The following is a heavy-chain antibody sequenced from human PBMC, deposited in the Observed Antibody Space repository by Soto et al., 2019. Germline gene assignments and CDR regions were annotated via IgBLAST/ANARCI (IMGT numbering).Heavy chain of an antibody. J-gene: IGHJ6*02. V-gene: IGHV4-30-2*01. CDR3: GRAPPCSSTSCYPAYDYYYGRDF. D-gene: IGHD2-2*01. Sequence: QLQLQESGSGLVKPSQTLSLTCAVSGGSISRGGYSWSWIRQPPGKVLAWIGYIYHSGSTYYNPSLKSRVTVSVDRSKNQVSLNLSSVVAADTSGYYCGRAPPCSSTSCYPAYDYYYGRDFCGQGTTVSFCS. CDR1: GGSISRGGYS. CDR2: IYHSGST.